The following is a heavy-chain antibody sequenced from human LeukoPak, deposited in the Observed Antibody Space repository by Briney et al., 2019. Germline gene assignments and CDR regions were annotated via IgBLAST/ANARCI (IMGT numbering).Heavy chain of an antibody. CDR1: GGSVSSGTYY. CDR3: ARLRYSSIRYSDY. D-gene: IGHD6-13*01. J-gene: IGHJ4*02. CDR2: IYFNGTT. Sequence: SETLSLTCTVSGGSVSSGTYYWSWIRQPPGKGLEWIGYIYFNGTTNYNPSLKSRVTISVDTSKNHFSLKLSSVTAADTAVYYCARLRYSSIRYSDYWGQGTLVTVSS. V-gene: IGHV4-61*03.